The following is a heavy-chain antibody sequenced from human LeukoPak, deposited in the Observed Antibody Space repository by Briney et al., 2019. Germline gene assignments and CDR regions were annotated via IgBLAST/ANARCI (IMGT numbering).Heavy chain of an antibody. Sequence: LRLSCAASGFTFSSYAMHWVRQAPGKGLEWIGEINHSGSTNYNPSLKSRVTISVDTSKNQFSLKLSSVTAADTAVYYCARGPPRGGAVRYSSGWYVGYWGQGTLVTVSS. CDR3: ARGPPRGGAVRYSSGWYVGY. CDR1: GFTFSSYA. D-gene: IGHD6-19*01. V-gene: IGHV4-34*01. J-gene: IGHJ4*02. CDR2: INHSGST.